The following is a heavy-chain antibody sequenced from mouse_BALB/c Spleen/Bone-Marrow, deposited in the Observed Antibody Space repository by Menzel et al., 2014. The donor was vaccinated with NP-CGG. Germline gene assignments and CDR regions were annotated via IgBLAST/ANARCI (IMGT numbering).Heavy chain of an antibody. D-gene: IGHD2-1*01. CDR2: INPSTGYT. CDR3: ARKGYGNYHYYAMDY. Sequence: QVQLQQPGAELAKPGASVKMSCKASGYTFTSYWMYWIKQRPGQGLEWIGYINPSTGYTEYNQKFKDKATLTAYKSSNTAYMQLSSLTSEDSAVYYCARKGYGNYHYYAMDYWGQGTSVTVSS. CDR1: GYTFTSYW. V-gene: IGHV1-7*01. J-gene: IGHJ4*01.